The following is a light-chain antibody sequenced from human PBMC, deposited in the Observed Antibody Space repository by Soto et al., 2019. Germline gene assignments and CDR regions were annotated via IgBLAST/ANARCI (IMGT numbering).Light chain of an antibody. CDR3: QQYNNWPRAT. J-gene: IGKJ4*01. CDR2: RTS. Sequence: ETVMTQSPATLSVSPGERATLSCRASQSITNNLAWYQQKPGQAPRLIMFRTSTRATGVPARCSGSGSGTEFNMTISSLQSEDFAVYYCQQYNNWPRATFGGGTKVEIK. CDR1: QSITNN. V-gene: IGKV3-15*01.